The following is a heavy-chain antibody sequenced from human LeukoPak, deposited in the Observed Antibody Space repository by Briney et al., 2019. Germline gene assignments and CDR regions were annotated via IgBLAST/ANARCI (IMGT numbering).Heavy chain of an antibody. CDR2: INHSGST. Sequence: SETLSLTCAVYGGSFSGYYWSWIRQPPGKGLEWIGEINHSGSTNYNPSLKSRVTISVDTSKNQFSLKLSSVTAADTAVYYCAITKGSGSYYTPRYYYYMDVWGKGTTVTVSS. V-gene: IGHV4-34*01. CDR1: GGSFSGYY. D-gene: IGHD3-10*01. CDR3: AITKGSGSYYTPRYYYYMDV. J-gene: IGHJ6*03.